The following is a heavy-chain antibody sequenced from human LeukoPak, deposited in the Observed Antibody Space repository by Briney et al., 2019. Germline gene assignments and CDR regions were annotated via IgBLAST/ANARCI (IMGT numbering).Heavy chain of an antibody. D-gene: IGHD3-22*01. J-gene: IGHJ4*02. Sequence: ASVKVSCKASGYTFTGYYMHWVRQAPGQGLEWMGWINPNSGGTNYAQKFQGRVTMTRDTSISTAYMELSRLRSDDTAVYYCARDYYYDSSGYYSVDYWGQGTQVTVSS. V-gene: IGHV1-2*02. CDR2: INPNSGGT. CDR1: GYTFTGYY. CDR3: ARDYYYDSSGYYSVDY.